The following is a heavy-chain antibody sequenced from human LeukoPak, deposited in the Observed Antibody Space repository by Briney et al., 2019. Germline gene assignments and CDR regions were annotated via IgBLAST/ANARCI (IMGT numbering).Heavy chain of an antibody. CDR2: INPNSGGT. Sequence: ASVKVSCKASGYTFTGYHMHWVRQAPGQGLEWMGWINPNSGGTNYAQKFQGRVTMTRDTSISTAFMELSRLRSGDTAVYYCARVWQLMAEFQHWGQGTLVTVSS. V-gene: IGHV1-2*02. D-gene: IGHD1-1*01. CDR3: ARVWQLMAEFQH. J-gene: IGHJ1*01. CDR1: GYTFTGYH.